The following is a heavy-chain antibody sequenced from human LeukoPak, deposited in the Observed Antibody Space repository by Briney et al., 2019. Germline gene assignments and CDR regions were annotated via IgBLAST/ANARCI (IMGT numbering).Heavy chain of an antibody. CDR2: ISSSGTII. J-gene: IGHJ4*02. CDR1: AFTISASG. Sequence: PGGSLRLSCAASAFTISASGMSWVRPTSGKGLEWISYISSSGTIIYYADSVKGRFTISRDSAKNSLFLQMNSLRAEDTAVYYCARDSRSHCSSTACYGPYFDYWGQGTLVTVSS. V-gene: IGHV3-48*01. D-gene: IGHD2-2*01. CDR3: ARDSRSHCSSTACYGPYFDY.